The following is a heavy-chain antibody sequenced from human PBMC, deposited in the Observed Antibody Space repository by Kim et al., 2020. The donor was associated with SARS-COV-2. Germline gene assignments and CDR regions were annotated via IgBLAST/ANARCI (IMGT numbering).Heavy chain of an antibody. CDR3: AREISYSDV. D-gene: IGHD2-15*01. CDR2: GNP. J-gene: IGHJ6*02. V-gene: IGHV7-4-1*02. Sequence: GNPTYAQVFTGRFVFSLDTSVSTAYLQISSLKAEDTAVYYCAREISYSDVWGQGTTVTVSS.